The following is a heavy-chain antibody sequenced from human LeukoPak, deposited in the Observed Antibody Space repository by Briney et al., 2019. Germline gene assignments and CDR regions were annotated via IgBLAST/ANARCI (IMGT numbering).Heavy chain of an antibody. J-gene: IGHJ4*02. CDR1: GFTVSSNY. Sequence: GGSLRLSCAASGFTVSSNYMSWVRQAPGKGLEWVSVIYSGGSTYYADSVKGRFTISRDNSKNTLYLQMNSLRAEDTAVYYCARDFRAYSYGFRVSPDYWGQGTLVTVSS. CDR2: IYSGGST. CDR3: ARDFRAYSYGFRVSPDY. V-gene: IGHV3-53*01. D-gene: IGHD5-18*01.